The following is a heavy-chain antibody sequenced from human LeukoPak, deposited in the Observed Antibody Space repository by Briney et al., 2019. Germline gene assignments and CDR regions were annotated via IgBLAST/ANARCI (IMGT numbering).Heavy chain of an antibody. CDR2: IYSGGST. CDR3: AKDTGFWSGYYGY. J-gene: IGHJ4*02. CDR1: GFNVSSNY. Sequence: GGSLRLSCAASGFNVSSNYMSWVRQAPGKGLEWVSIIYSGGSTYYADSVKGRFTISRHNSKNTLYLQMNRLRAEDTAVYYCAKDTGFWSGYYGYWGQGTLVTVSS. V-gene: IGHV3-53*04. D-gene: IGHD3-3*01.